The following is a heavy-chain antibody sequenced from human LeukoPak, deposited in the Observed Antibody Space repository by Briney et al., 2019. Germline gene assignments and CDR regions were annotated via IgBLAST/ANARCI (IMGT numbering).Heavy chain of an antibody. CDR1: GFTFSSSY. Sequence: GGSLRLSCAASGFTFSSSYMSWVRQAPGKGLEWVASIQKDGSGNSYVDSVKGRFTISRDNAKNSLYLQMNSLRPDDTAVYYCGGGETIPKIDFWAKETLVTVS. V-gene: IGHV3-7*01. CDR3: GGGETIPKIDF. J-gene: IGHJ4*02. D-gene: IGHD1-14*01. CDR2: IQKDGSGN.